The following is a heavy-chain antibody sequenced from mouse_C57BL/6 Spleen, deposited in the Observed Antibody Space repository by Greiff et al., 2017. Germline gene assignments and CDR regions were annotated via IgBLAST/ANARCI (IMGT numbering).Heavy chain of an antibody. V-gene: IGHV1-47*01. CDR2: FHPYNDDT. CDR1: GYTFTTYP. CDR3: ARGGYYPYYYAMDY. Sequence: VQLQQSGAELAKPGASVKMSCKASGYTFTTYPIEWMKQNHGKSLEWIGNFHPYNDDTKYNEKFKGKATLTVEKSSSTVYLELSRLTSDDAAVYYCARGGYYPYYYAMDYWGQGTSVTVSS. D-gene: IGHD2-3*01. J-gene: IGHJ4*01.